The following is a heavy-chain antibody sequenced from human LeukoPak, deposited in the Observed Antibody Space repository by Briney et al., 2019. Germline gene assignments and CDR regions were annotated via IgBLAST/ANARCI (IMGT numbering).Heavy chain of an antibody. D-gene: IGHD3-22*01. Sequence: GGPLRLSCAASGFTFSSYGMHWVRQAPGEGLEWVAFIRYDGSNKYYADSVKGRFTISRDNSKNTLYLQMNSLRAEDTAVYYCAKDRGYYDSSGYDGFEYWGQGTLVTVSS. J-gene: IGHJ4*02. CDR3: AKDRGYYDSSGYDGFEY. CDR1: GFTFSSYG. CDR2: IRYDGSNK. V-gene: IGHV3-30*02.